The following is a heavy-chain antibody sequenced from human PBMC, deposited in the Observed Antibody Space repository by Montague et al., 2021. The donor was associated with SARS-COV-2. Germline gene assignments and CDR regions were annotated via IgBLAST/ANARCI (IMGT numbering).Heavy chain of an antibody. Sequence: SESLSLTCTVSGVAISYGDWSWIRQPPGKGLEWIVIIFVNGDTDHNPSLKRRVTVSEDTSQNQFSLRLSSVAAADTALYYCARYYERSWDVWGQGTTVTVSS. D-gene: IGHD3-16*01. CDR1: GVAISYGD. CDR3: ARYYERSWDV. J-gene: IGHJ6*02. CDR2: IFVNGDT. V-gene: IGHV4-4*09.